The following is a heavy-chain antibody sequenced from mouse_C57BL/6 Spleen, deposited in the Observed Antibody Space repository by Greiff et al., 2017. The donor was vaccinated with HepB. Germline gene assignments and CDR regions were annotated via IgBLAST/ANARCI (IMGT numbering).Heavy chain of an antibody. CDR1: GFTFSDYG. V-gene: IGHV5-15*01. J-gene: IGHJ1*03. CDR3: ARHSTVVPYFDV. CDR2: ISNLAYSI. Sequence: EVMLVESGGGLVQPGGSLKLSCAASGFTFSDYGMAWVRQAPRKGPEWVAFISNLAYSIYYADTVTGRFTNSRENAKNNLYLEMSSLRSEDTAMYYCARHSTVVPYFDVWGTGTTVTVSS. D-gene: IGHD1-1*01.